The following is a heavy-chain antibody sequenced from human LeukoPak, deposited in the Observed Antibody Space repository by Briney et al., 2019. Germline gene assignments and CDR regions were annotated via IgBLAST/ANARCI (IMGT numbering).Heavy chain of an antibody. Sequence: GGSLRLSCAASGFTFSDYYMSWIRQAPGKGLEWVSYISSSGSTIYYADSVKGRFTISRDDAKNSLYLQMNSLRVGDTAVYYCVRSNWYGNPNLAAGQTYAFDIWGQGTMVTVSS. CDR1: GFTFSDYY. CDR2: ISSSGSTI. CDR3: VRSNWYGNPNLAAGQTYAFDI. V-gene: IGHV3-11*04. J-gene: IGHJ3*02. D-gene: IGHD6-13*01.